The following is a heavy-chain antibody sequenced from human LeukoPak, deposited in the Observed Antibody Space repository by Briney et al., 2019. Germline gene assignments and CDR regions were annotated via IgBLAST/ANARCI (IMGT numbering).Heavy chain of an antibody. CDR1: GFTFSSYA. CDR3: ARDSRFGETYFDY. D-gene: IGHD3-10*01. CDR2: ISYDGSNK. Sequence: PGRSLRLSCAASGFTFSSYAMHWVRQAPGKGLEWVAVISYDGSNKYYADSVKGRFTISRDNSKNTLYLQMNSLRAEDTAVYYCARDSRFGETYFDYWGQGTLVTVSP. V-gene: IGHV3-30*04. J-gene: IGHJ4*02.